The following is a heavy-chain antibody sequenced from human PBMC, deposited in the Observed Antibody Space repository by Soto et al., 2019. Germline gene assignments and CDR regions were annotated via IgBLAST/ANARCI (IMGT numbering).Heavy chain of an antibody. Sequence: ASVKVSCKASGYTFTSYYMHWVRQAPGQGLEWMGIINPSGGSTSYAQKFQGRVTMTRDTSTSTVYMELSSLRSEDTAVYYCASSSRGTMIVVSPNAPFDYWGQGTLVTVSS. J-gene: IGHJ4*02. V-gene: IGHV1-46*01. CDR2: INPSGGST. CDR3: ASSSRGTMIVVSPNAPFDY. CDR1: GYTFTSYY. D-gene: IGHD3-22*01.